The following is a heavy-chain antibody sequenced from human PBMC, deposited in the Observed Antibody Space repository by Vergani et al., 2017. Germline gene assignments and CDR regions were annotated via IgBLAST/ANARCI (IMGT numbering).Heavy chain of an antibody. Sequence: QVQLVESGGGVVQPGTSLRLSCVVSGFALNRHAMYWVRQAPGKGLEWVVGISFDGTNEYYPDLVKGRFTISRDIAKNTLYLQVRSLRLEDTGVYHCVRDRGLCAGSRYYTEAWDYWGQGTPVTVSS. J-gene: IGHJ4*02. CDR1: GFALNRHA. D-gene: IGHD2-2*02. CDR3: VRDRGLCAGSRYYTEAWDY. V-gene: IGHV3-30-3*01. CDR2: ISFDGTNE.